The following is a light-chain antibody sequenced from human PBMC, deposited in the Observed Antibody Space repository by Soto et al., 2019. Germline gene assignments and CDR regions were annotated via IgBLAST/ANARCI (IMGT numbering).Light chain of an antibody. Sequence: DIQMTQSPSSLSASVGDNVTMSCRASQNILTYLNWYQQNPGRAPKLLIFGASILQDGVPSRFSGIGSGTEVTLTITSLRPEDFATYFCQQTYRSPFTFGPGTKVDVK. CDR1: QNILTY. CDR2: GAS. CDR3: QQTYRSPFT. V-gene: IGKV1-39*01. J-gene: IGKJ3*01.